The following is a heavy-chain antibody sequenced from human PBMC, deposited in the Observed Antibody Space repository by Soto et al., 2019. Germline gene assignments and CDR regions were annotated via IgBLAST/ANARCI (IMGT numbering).Heavy chain of an antibody. CDR1: GFTVSSNY. J-gene: IGHJ4*02. CDR3: ARDKGYYDSSGYYPNYYFDY. Sequence: PGGSLRLSCAASGFTVSSNYMSWVRQAPGKGLEWVSVIYSGGSTYYADSVKGRFTISRDNSKNTLYLQMNSLRAEDTAVYYCARDKGYYDSSGYYPNYYFDYWGQGTLVTVSS. D-gene: IGHD3-22*01. CDR2: IYSGGST. V-gene: IGHV3-66*01.